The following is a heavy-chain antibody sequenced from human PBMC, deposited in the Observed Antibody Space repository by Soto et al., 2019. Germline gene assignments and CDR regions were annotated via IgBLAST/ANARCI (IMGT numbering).Heavy chain of an antibody. J-gene: IGHJ2*01. CDR2: IFNSGST. D-gene: IGHD3-10*02. CDR3: FQAEDGIRDVRSVSAFLLNRSSDL. V-gene: IGHV4-59*01. Sequence: PGKGLEWIGYIFNSGSTDYNPSLKSRDPVSVDTSKNQFSLNLSSVTAADTVLFFFFQAEDGIRDVRSVSAFLLNRSSDL.